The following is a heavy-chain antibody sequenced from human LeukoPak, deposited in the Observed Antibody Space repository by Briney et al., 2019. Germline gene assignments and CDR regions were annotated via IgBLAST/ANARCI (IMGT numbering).Heavy chain of an antibody. CDR3: ARDGYYYDSSGYYFDY. Sequence: GGSLRLSCAASGFTFSSYSMNWVRQAPGKGLEWVSYNSSSSSTIYHADSVKGRFTISRDNAKNSLYLQMNSLRAEDTAVYYCARDGYYYDSSGYYFDYWGQGTLVTVSS. D-gene: IGHD3-22*01. J-gene: IGHJ4*02. V-gene: IGHV3-48*01. CDR2: NSSSSSTI. CDR1: GFTFSSYS.